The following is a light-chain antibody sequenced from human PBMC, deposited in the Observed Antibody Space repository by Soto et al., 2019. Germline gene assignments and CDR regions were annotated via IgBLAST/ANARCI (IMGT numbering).Light chain of an antibody. CDR2: EVT. V-gene: IGLV2-8*01. CDR3: CSYAGSSELV. CDR1: SGDVGGYNY. Sequence: QSVLTQPPSASGSPGQSVTISCTGTSGDVGGYNYVSWYQQHPGKAPKLIIYEVTKRPSGVPDRFSGSKSGNTASLTVSGLQAEDEADYYCCSYAGSSELVFGTGTKLTVL. J-gene: IGLJ1*01.